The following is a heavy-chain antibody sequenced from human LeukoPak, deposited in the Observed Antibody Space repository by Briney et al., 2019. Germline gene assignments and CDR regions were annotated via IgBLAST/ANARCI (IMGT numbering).Heavy chain of an antibody. D-gene: IGHD3-22*01. Sequence: ASVKVSCKASGYTFTGYYMHWVRQAPGQGLEWMGWINPNSGDTNYAQKFQGRVTMTRDTSISTAYMELSSLRSEDTAVYYCVRDYDISGPQKNFFDYWGQGTLVTVSS. J-gene: IGHJ4*02. CDR1: GYTFTGYY. CDR3: VRDYDISGPQKNFFDY. CDR2: INPNSGDT. V-gene: IGHV1-2*02.